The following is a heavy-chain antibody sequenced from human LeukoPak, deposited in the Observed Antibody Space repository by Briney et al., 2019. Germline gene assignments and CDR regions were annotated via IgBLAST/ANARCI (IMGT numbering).Heavy chain of an antibody. D-gene: IGHD2-2*01. CDR1: GYSIGSSNW. J-gene: IGHJ3*02. Sequence: PSETLSLTCAVSGYSIGSSNWWGWIRQPPGKGLEWIGYIYYSGSTYYNPSLKSRVTMSVDTSKNQFSLKLSSVTAVDTAVYYCARTVVPAAIGPDAFDIWGQGTMVTVSS. V-gene: IGHV4-28*01. CDR2: IYYSGST. CDR3: ARTVVPAAIGPDAFDI.